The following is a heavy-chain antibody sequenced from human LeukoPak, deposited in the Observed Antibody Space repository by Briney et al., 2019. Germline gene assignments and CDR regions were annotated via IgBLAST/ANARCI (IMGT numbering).Heavy chain of an antibody. V-gene: IGHV3-23*01. CDR1: GFTFSRSA. Sequence: GGSLSLSCAASGFTFSRSAMNWVRQAPGKGLEWVGSISDSGGRTKYADSVKGRFTISRDNSKNTLFLQMNSLRIDDTAVYYCASDTIRGLIFLDHWGQGTLVTVSS. CDR2: ISDSGGRT. CDR3: ASDTIRGLIFLDH. D-gene: IGHD3-10*01. J-gene: IGHJ4*02.